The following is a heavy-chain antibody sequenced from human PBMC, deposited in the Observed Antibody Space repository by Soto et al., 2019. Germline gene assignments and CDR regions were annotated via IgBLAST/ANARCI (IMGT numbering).Heavy chain of an antibody. J-gene: IGHJ4*02. CDR2: ISYDGSKK. CDR1: GFSFSSYA. V-gene: IGHV3-30*18. CDR3: AKDLVEYCSGGSCYFRGEDY. D-gene: IGHD2-15*01. Sequence: QVQLVESGGGVVQPGTSLRLSCAASGFSFSSYAMHWVRQAPGKGLEWVAVISYDGSKKYYADSVKGRFTISRDNSKNTLYLQINSLRVEDTSVYYCAKDLVEYCSGGSCYFRGEDYWGQGTLVTVSS.